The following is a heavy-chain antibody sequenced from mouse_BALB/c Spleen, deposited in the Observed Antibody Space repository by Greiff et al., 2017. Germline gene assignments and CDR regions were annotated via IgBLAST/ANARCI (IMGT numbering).Heavy chain of an antibody. D-gene: IGHD1-1*01. J-gene: IGHJ4*01. Sequence: EVKLMESGGGLVQPGGSLRLSCAASGFTFTDYYMSWVRQPPGKALEWLGFIRNKANSFTTEYTVSVKGRFTISRDNSQRILYRRMNTLRAEDSATYYGASRYENAMDYWGQGTSVTVSS. CDR1: GFTFTDYY. V-gene: IGHV7-3*02. CDR3: ASRYENAMDY. CDR2: IRNKANSFTT.